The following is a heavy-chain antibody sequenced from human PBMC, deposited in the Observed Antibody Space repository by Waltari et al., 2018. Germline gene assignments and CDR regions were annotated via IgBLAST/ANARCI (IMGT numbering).Heavy chain of an antibody. Sequence: DVQLVESGGGLVQPGESLRLSCSASGFTVRNYWMHWVPRAPGKGLVWLSHINSDGSGTSSADSVKGRFTISRDNARNTLFLQMTSLRAEDTAVYFCVRDDPGYGLDVWGQGTTVTVSS. CDR1: GFTVRNYW. D-gene: IGHD7-27*01. CDR2: INSDGSGT. V-gene: IGHV3-74*03. J-gene: IGHJ6*02. CDR3: VRDDPGYGLDV.